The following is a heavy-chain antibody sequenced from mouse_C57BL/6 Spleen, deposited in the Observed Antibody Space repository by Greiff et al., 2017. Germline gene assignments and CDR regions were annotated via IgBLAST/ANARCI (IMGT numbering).Heavy chain of an antibody. V-gene: IGHV14-2*01. CDR3: ARLGGNYFGDYFDY. CDR2: IDPEDGET. J-gene: IGHJ2*01. Sequence: EVKVEESGAELVKPGASVTLSCTASGFNINDYYMHWVKQRTEQGLEWIGRIDPEDGETKYAPKFQGKATITADTSPNTAYVQLSRLTSEDTAVYYCARLGGNYFGDYFDYWGQGTTLTVSS. CDR1: GFNINDYY. D-gene: IGHD2-1*01.